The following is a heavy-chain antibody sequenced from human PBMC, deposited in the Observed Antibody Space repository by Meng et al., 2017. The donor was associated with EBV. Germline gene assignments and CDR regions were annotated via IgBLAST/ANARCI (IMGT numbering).Heavy chain of an antibody. CDR1: GGTFRSDA. D-gene: IGHD3-10*01. CDR3: ASESGRGFTPDY. CDR2: LIPMSGAP. J-gene: IGHJ4*02. Sequence: VQLKQSGAEVKKPWFSVKVSCRTSGGTFRSDAVSWVRQAPGQGREWMGGLIPMSGAPHYAQKFQDRVTIIADESTSTHSMELNNLRFEDTAMYYCASESGRGFTPDYWGQGTLVTVSS. V-gene: IGHV1-69*01.